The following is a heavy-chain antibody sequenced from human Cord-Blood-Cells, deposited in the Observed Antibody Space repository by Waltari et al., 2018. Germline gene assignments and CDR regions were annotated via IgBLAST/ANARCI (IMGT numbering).Heavy chain of an antibody. CDR3: ARGRLGIGDY. D-gene: IGHD3-16*01. CDR1: GGSFSGYY. J-gene: IGHJ4*02. Sequence: QVQLQQWGAGLLKPSETLSLTCAVYGGSFSGYYWSWIRQPPGKGLEWIGEINHSGSTNSNLSLKSRVTISVDTSKNQFSLKLSSVTAADTAVYYCARGRLGIGDYWGQGTLVTVSS. CDR2: INHSGST. V-gene: IGHV4-34*01.